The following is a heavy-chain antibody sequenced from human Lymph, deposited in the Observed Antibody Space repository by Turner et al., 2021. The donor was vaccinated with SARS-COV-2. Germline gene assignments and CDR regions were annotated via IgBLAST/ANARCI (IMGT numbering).Heavy chain of an antibody. CDR1: GGPIGRSSYY. CDR3: ARQRLTRYGMDV. CDR2: IVYSGGT. Sequence: QLQLQESGPGLVKPSETLSLTCTVSGGPIGRSSYYSGWIRQPPGKGLEWIGRIVYSGGTHYNPSRKSRVTISVDTSKDQFSLKLNSVTAADTAVYYCARQRLTRYGMDVWGQGTTVTVSS. V-gene: IGHV4-39*01. J-gene: IGHJ6*02. D-gene: IGHD2-21*02.